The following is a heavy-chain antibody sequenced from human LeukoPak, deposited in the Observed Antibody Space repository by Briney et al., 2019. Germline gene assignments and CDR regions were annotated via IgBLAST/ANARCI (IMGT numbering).Heavy chain of an antibody. CDR3: ARPTSYGYYFDS. D-gene: IGHD3-16*01. J-gene: IGHJ4*02. V-gene: IGHV1-69*13. Sequence: SVKVSCKASGGTFSSYAISWVRQAPGQGLEWMGGIIPIFGTANYAQKFQGRVTITADESTSTAYMELSSLRSEDTAIYYCARPTSYGYYFDSWGQGTLVTVSS. CDR2: IIPIFGTA. CDR1: GGTFSSYA.